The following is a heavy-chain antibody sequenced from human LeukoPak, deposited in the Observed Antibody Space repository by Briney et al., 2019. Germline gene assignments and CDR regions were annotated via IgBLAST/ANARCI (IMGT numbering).Heavy chain of an antibody. Sequence: ASIKVSCKASGGTFSSYAISWVRQAPGQGLEWMGGIIPIFGTANYAQKFQGRVTITADESTSTAYMELSSLRSEDTAVYYCARDKGGPLAFRWFDPWGQGTLVTVSS. CDR1: GGTFSSYA. D-gene: IGHD1-26*01. V-gene: IGHV1-69*13. J-gene: IGHJ5*02. CDR3: ARDKGGPLAFRWFDP. CDR2: IIPIFGTA.